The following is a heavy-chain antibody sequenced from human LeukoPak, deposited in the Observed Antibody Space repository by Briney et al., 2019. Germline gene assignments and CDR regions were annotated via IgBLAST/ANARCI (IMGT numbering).Heavy chain of an antibody. J-gene: IGHJ4*02. Sequence: GGSLRLSCAASGFTFGDTWMNWVRQVPGQGLEWVANIKQDGSEKFYVASVKGRFTISRDNGESSLYLQMNSLRAEDTALYYCATSYDMGWLIGYWGQGTLVTVSS. CDR3: ATSYDMGWLIGY. CDR1: GFTFGDTW. CDR2: IKQDGSEK. D-gene: IGHD3/OR15-3a*01. V-gene: IGHV3-7*03.